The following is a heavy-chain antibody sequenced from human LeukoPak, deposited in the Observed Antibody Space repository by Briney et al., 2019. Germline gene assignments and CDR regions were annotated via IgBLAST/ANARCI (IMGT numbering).Heavy chain of an antibody. D-gene: IGHD2-8*01. CDR1: GFSVSSIY. J-gene: IGHJ4*02. V-gene: IGHV3-53*01. CDR2: IYSGGST. Sequence: PGGSLRLSCAASGFSVSSIYMSWVRQAPGKGLEWVSVIYSGGSTYYADSVRGRFTISRDNSKNTLYLQMNSLRVEDTAVYYCARDMGFRDLMGYWGEGSLVTASS. CDR3: ARDMGFRDLMGY.